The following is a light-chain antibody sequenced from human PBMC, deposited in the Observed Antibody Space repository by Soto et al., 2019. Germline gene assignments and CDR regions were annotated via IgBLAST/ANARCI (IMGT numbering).Light chain of an antibody. CDR2: DAS. V-gene: IGKV3-20*01. J-gene: IGKJ1*01. CDR3: QQYGTSPWT. Sequence: IVLTQSPATLSLSPWERATLSCRASQTVSSSLAWYQQKPGQAPRLLFYDASSRATGVPDRFSGSGSGTDFTLTISRLEPEDFAVYYCQQYGTSPWTFGQGTKVDIK. CDR1: QTVSSS.